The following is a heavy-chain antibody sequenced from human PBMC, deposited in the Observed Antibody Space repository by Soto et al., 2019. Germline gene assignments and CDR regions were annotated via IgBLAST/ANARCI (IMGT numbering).Heavy chain of an antibody. Sequence: PSETLSLTCTVSGGSISSYYWSWIRQPPGKGLEWIGYIYYSGSTNYNPSLKSRVTISVDTSKNQFSLKLSSVTAADTAVYYCARLGFSGWYSLDYYYYGMDVWGQGTTVTVSS. J-gene: IGHJ6*02. CDR2: IYYSGST. CDR3: ARLGFSGWYSLDYYYYGMDV. CDR1: GGSISSYY. D-gene: IGHD6-19*01. V-gene: IGHV4-59*08.